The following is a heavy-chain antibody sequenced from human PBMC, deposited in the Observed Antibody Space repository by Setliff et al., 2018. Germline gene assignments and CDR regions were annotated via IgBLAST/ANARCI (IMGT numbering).Heavy chain of an antibody. J-gene: IGHJ6*02. D-gene: IGHD2-21*01. V-gene: IGHV4-59*01. Sequence: PSETLSLTCTVSGGSIMNYFWSWIRQPPGKGLEWVGYVYYTGNTNYNPSLKSRLTISVDPSKNQVSLELKSATTADTAVYYCAKEHVVISYVSNTHQHYGMDVWGQGTTVTVSS. CDR2: VYYTGNT. CDR3: AKEHVVISYVSNTHQHYGMDV. CDR1: GGSIMNYF.